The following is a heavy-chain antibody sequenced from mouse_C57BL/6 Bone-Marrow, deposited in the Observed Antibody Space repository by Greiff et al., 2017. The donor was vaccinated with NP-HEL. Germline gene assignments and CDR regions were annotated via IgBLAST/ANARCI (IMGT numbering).Heavy chain of an antibody. V-gene: IGHV1S127*01. Sequence: QVQLQQSGPQLVRPGASVKISCKASGYSFTSYWMHWVKQRPGQGLEWIGMIDPSDSETRLNQKFKDKATLTVDKSSSTAYMQLSSPTSEDSAVYYCARSGYDEYYAMDYWGQGTSVTVSS. CDR2: IDPSDSET. D-gene: IGHD2-2*01. CDR3: ARSGYDEYYAMDY. CDR1: GYSFTSYW. J-gene: IGHJ4*01.